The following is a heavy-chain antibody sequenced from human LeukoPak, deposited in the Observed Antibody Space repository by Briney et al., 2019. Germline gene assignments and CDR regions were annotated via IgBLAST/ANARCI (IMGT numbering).Heavy chain of an antibody. Sequence: GASLKLSCAASGFTFSDYNMSWIRQAPGKGLEWVSYISSSGSTIYYADSVKGRFTISRDNAKNSLYLQMNSLRAEDTAVYYCARDSHVAVAVDWFDPWGQGTLVTVSS. CDR2: ISSSGSTI. CDR1: GFTFSDYN. D-gene: IGHD6-19*01. J-gene: IGHJ5*02. V-gene: IGHV3-11*04. CDR3: ARDSHVAVAVDWFDP.